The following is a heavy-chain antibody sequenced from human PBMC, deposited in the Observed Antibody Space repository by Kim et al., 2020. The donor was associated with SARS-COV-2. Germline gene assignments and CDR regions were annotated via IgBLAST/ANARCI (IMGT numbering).Heavy chain of an antibody. Sequence: DSWNGRFTISRDNAKNSLYLQMNSRRAEDTAVYYCARDRAATVYYYYMDVWGKGTTVTVSS. CDR3: ARDRAATVYYYYMDV. D-gene: IGHD4-17*01. V-gene: IGHV3-7*01. J-gene: IGHJ6*03.